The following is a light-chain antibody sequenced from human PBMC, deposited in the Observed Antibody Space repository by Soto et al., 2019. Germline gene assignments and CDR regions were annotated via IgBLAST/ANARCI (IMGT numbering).Light chain of an antibody. V-gene: IGLV2-18*02. CDR2: EVS. J-gene: IGLJ1*01. CDR1: SSDVGSYNR. CDR3: NSYTSSNTYV. Sequence: QSALTQPPSVSGSPGQSVTISCTGTSSDVGSYNRVSWYQQPPGTAPKLMIYEVSNRPSGVPDRFSGSKSGNTAPLTISGLQPEDEADYYCNSYTSSNTYVFGTGTKLTVL.